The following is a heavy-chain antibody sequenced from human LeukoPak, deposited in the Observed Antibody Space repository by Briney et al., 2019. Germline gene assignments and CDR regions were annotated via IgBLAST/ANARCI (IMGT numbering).Heavy chain of an antibody. V-gene: IGHV4-39*07. CDR3: AREAVAGNDY. Sequence: SETLSLTCAVSGGSISSSDYYWGWIRQPPGKGLEWIGNIFHSGTTYYDPSLKSRVIISVDTSKNQFSLKLSSVTAADTAVYYCAREAVAGNDYWGQGTLATVSS. CDR1: GGSISSSDYY. J-gene: IGHJ4*02. D-gene: IGHD6-19*01. CDR2: IFHSGTT.